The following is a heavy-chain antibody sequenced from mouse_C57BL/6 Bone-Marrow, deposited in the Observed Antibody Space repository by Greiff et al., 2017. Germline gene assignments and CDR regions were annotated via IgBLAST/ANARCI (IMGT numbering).Heavy chain of an antibody. CDR1: GYTFTSYW. D-gene: IGHD3-2*01. V-gene: IGHV1-55*01. J-gene: IGHJ3*01. Sequence: QVQLQQPGAELVKPGASVKMSCKASGYTFTSYWITWVKQRPGQGLEWIGDIYPGSGSTNYNEKFKSKATLTVATSSSTAYMQLRSLTSEDSAVFYCAREGDRGGASPRCLYWGEGTLVTVSA. CDR3: AREGDRGGASPRCLY. CDR2: IYPGSGST.